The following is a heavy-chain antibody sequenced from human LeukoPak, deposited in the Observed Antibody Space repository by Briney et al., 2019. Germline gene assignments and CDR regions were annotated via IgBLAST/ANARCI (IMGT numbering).Heavy chain of an antibody. D-gene: IGHD2-15*01. CDR3: ARGRYCSADICSGGDAFDI. V-gene: IGHV4-4*07. CDR2: IYTRGST. CDR1: GGSINNYY. J-gene: IGHJ3*02. Sequence: SETLSLTCTVSGGSINNYYWSWVRQPAGKGLGWIGRIYTRGSTNYNPSLKSRVTMSVDTSNNQFSLKLSSVTAADTAVYYCARGRYCSADICSGGDAFDIWGQGTMVSVSS.